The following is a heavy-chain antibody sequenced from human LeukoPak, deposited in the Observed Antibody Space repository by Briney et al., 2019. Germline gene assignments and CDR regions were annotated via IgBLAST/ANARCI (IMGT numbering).Heavy chain of an antibody. V-gene: IGHV4-34*01. CDR2: INHSGST. J-gene: IGHJ4*02. Sequence: SETLSLTCAVYGGSFSGYYWSWIRQPPGKGLEWIGEINHSGSTNCNPSLKSRVTISVDTSKNQFSLKLSSVTPADTAVYYCAGGWSVQALYYFDYWGQGTLVTVSS. CDR3: AGGWSVQALYYFDY. CDR1: GGSFSGYY. D-gene: IGHD3-3*01.